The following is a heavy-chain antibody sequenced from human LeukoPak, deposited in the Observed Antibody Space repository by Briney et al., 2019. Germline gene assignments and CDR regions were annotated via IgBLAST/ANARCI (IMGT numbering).Heavy chain of an antibody. J-gene: IGHJ4*02. V-gene: IGHV3-30*18. CDR2: ISYDGSNT. Sequence: TGGSLRLSCAASGFTFSSYGMHWVRQAPGKGLEWVAVISYDGSNTYYADSVKGRFTISRDNSKNTLYLQMNSLRAEDTALYYCAKDPFSCRSSGSHGIDYWGQGTLVTVSS. CDR1: GFTFSSYG. CDR3: AKDPFSCRSSGSHGIDY. D-gene: IGHD6-19*01.